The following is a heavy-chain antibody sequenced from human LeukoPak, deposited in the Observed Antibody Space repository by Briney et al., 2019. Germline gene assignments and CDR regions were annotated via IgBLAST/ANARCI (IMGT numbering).Heavy chain of an antibody. D-gene: IGHD1-26*01. Sequence: GGSLRLSCAASGFTFSSYAMHWVRQAPGKGLEWVAVISYDGSNKYYADSVKGRFTISRDNSKNTLYLQMSSLRAEDTAVYYCAGDGSGSYHFDYWGQGTLVTVSS. CDR1: GFTFSSYA. V-gene: IGHV3-30-3*01. CDR2: ISYDGSNK. J-gene: IGHJ4*02. CDR3: AGDGSGSYHFDY.